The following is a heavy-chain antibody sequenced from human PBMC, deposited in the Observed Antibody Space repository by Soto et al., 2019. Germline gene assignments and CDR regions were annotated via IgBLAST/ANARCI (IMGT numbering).Heavy chain of an antibody. CDR3: SRSRGSTPLRD. D-gene: IGHD6-13*01. CDR2: IYTTGTT. V-gene: IGHV4-31*01. Sequence: WTWIRQHPGKGLEWIGHIYTTGTTYYSPSLKSQVTMSIDKSSNRFSLNLSSVTAADTAVYYCSRSRGSTPLRDGGPGALV. J-gene: IGHJ4*02.